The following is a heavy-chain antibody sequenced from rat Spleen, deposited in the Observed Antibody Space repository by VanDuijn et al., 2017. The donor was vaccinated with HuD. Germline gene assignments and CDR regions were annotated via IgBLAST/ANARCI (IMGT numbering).Heavy chain of an antibody. CDR2: ISYDGGSA. V-gene: IGHV5-20*01. D-gene: IGHD1-1*01. CDR3: TRENYYSGDY. CDR1: GFTFSNYG. J-gene: IGHJ2*01. Sequence: EVQLVESGGGLVQPGGSMKLSCAASGFTFSNYGMAWVRQAPKKGLEWVAYISYDGGSAYYRDSVKGRFTISRDNAQNTLYLQINSLRSEDTATYFCTRENYYSGDYWGQGVMVTVSS.